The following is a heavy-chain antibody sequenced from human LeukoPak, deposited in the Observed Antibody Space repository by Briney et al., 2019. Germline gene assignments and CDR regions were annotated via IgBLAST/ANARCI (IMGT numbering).Heavy chain of an antibody. V-gene: IGHV1-18*01. CDR3: ASFEPAYCGGDCYSRFDY. D-gene: IGHD2-21*02. Sequence: ASVKVSCKASGYTFTSYGISWVRQAPGLGLEWMGWISAYNGNTNYAQKLQGRVTMTTDTSTSTAYMELRSLRSDDTAVYYCASFEPAYCGGDCYSRFDYWGQGTLVTVSS. J-gene: IGHJ4*02. CDR1: GYTFTSYG. CDR2: ISAYNGNT.